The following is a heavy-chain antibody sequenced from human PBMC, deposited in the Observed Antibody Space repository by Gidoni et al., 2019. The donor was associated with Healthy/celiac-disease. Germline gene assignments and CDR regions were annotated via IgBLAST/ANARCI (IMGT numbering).Heavy chain of an antibody. V-gene: IGHV1-46*03. Sequence: QVQLVQSGAEVKKPGASVKVSCKASGYTFTSYYMHWVRQAPGQGLEWMGIINPSGGSTSYAQKFQGRVTMTRDTSTSTVYMELSSLRSEDTAVYYCARNSMLDLSSGRAKEAVYYFDYWGQGTLVTVSS. D-gene: IGHD6-19*01. CDR2: INPSGGST. J-gene: IGHJ4*02. CDR1: GYTFTSYY. CDR3: ARNSMLDLSSGRAKEAVYYFDY.